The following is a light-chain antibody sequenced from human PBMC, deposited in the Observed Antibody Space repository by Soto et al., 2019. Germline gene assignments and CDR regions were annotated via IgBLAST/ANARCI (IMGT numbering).Light chain of an antibody. CDR2: DVS. CDR3: SSYTTSSTYV. Sequence: QSALNQPASVSGSPGQAITISCTGTSSDVGGYNYVSWYQQHPGKAPKLMIYDVSNRPSGVSSRFSGSKSGNTASLTISGLQAEDEADYYCSSYTTSSTYVFGTGTKVTVL. J-gene: IGLJ1*01. V-gene: IGLV2-14*01. CDR1: SSDVGGYNY.